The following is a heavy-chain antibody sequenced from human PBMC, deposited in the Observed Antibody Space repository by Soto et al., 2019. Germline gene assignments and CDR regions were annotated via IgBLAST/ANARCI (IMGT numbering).Heavy chain of an antibody. CDR2: ISPKSGDT. D-gene: IGHD4-17*01. Sequence: QVQLVQSGDEVQKSGASVKVSCEASGYIFTGYYIHWMRQAPGQGLEWMGWISPKSGDTNLAQKFKGRVTLTTDTSTNTAYMELRSLRSDDTAVYYCARVVKAGDYGDYGRYYFDYWGHGTLVTVSS. CDR1: GYIFTGYY. CDR3: ARVVKAGDYGDYGRYYFDY. V-gene: IGHV1-2*02. J-gene: IGHJ4*01.